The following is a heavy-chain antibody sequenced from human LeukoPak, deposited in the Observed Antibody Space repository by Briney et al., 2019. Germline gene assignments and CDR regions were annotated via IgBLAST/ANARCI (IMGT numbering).Heavy chain of an antibody. J-gene: IGHJ3*02. CDR3: ARGPYCSGGSCYSGHAFDM. Sequence: SETLSLTCAVSGGSISSGGYSWNWIRQPPGKGLECIGYIYQSGSTYYNPSLRSRVTMSVDLPKNQFSLKLTSVTAADTAVYFCARGPYCSGGSCYSGHAFDMWGQGTMVTVSS. V-gene: IGHV4-30-2*01. CDR2: IYQSGST. CDR1: GGSISSGGYS. D-gene: IGHD2-15*01.